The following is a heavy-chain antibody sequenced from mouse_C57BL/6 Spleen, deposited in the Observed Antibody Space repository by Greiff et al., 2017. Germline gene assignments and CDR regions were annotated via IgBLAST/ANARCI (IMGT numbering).Heavy chain of an antibody. CDR3: ARSRNWDGFAY. J-gene: IGHJ3*01. CDR1: GYTFTSYW. CDR2: IDPSDSYT. Sequence: QVQLKQPGAELVRPGTSVTLSCKASGYTFTSYWMHWVKQRPGQGLEWIGVIDPSDSYTNYNQKFKGKATLTVDTSSSTAYMQLSSLTSEDSAVYYCARSRNWDGFAYWGQGTLVTVSA. V-gene: IGHV1-59*01. D-gene: IGHD4-1*01.